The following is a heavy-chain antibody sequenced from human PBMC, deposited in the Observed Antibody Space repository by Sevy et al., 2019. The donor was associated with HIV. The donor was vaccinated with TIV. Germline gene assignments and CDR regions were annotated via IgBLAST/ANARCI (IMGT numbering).Heavy chain of an antibody. J-gene: IGHJ4*02. D-gene: IGHD6-19*01. CDR1: GFTFSSYA. CDR3: ARDLREYSSGWYSPFDY. Sequence: GGSLRLSCAASGFTFSSYAMHWVRQAPGKGLEWVAVISYDGSNKYYADSVKGRFTISRDNSKNTLYLQMNSLRAEDTAVYCCARDLREYSSGWYSPFDYWGQGTLVTVSS. V-gene: IGHV3-30*04. CDR2: ISYDGSNK.